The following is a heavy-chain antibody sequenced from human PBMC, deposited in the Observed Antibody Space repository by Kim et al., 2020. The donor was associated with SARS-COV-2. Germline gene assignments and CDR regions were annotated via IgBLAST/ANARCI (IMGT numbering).Heavy chain of an antibody. CDR2: INRRGSA. Sequence: ETLSLTCAVYSGSFSGYHWSWIRQPPGKGLEWIGEINRRGSANSNPSLKSRVTMSIDTSKNQFSLNLTSVTAADTAVYYCARAANYDFWTGNYTGFFDYWGQGTLVTVSS. J-gene: IGHJ4*02. D-gene: IGHD3-3*01. CDR3: ARAANYDFWTGNYTGFFDY. V-gene: IGHV4-34*01. CDR1: SGSFSGYH.